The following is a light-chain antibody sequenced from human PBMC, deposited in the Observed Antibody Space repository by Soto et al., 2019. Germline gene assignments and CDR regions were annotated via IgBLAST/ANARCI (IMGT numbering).Light chain of an antibody. J-gene: IGLJ2*01. CDR3: SSYAGSNVV. V-gene: IGLV2-8*01. CDR1: SSDVGGYNY. Sequence: QSALTQPPSASGSPVQSVTISCTGTSSDVGGYNYVSWYQQHPGKAPKVMIYEVTKRPSGVPDRFSGSKSGNTASLTVSGLQAEDEADYYCSSYAGSNVVFGGGTKLTVL. CDR2: EVT.